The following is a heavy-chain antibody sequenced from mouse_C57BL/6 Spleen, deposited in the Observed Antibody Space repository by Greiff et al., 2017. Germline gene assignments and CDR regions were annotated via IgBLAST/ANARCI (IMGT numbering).Heavy chain of an antibody. Sequence: QVTLKESGPGILQSSQTLSLTCSFSGFSLSTSGMGVSWIRQPSGKGLEWLAHIYWDDDKRYNPSLKSRLTISKDTSRNQVFLKITRVETADTATYYSARRADDYDDGGYAMDYWGQGTSVTVSS. V-gene: IGHV8-12*01. CDR3: ARRADDYDDGGYAMDY. D-gene: IGHD2-4*01. CDR2: IYWDDDK. J-gene: IGHJ4*01. CDR1: GFSLSTSGMG.